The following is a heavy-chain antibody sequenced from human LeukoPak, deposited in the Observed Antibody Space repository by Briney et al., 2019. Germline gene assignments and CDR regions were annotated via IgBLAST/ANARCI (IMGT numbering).Heavy chain of an antibody. CDR2: ISYDGSNK. Sequence: GGSLRLSCAASGCTFSSYGMHWVRQAPGKGLEWVAVISYDGSNKYYADSVKGRFTISRDNSKNTVYLQMNSLRAEDTAVYYCEKGSFQFDYWGQGTLVTVSS. V-gene: IGHV3-30*18. CDR1: GCTFSSYG. D-gene: IGHD2/OR15-2a*01. J-gene: IGHJ4*02. CDR3: EKGSFQFDY.